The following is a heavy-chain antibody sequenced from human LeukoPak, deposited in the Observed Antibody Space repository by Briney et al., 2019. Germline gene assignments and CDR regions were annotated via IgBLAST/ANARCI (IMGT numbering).Heavy chain of an antibody. CDR3: ARDNSIAAAGRSWFDP. D-gene: IGHD6-13*01. CDR1: GGTFSSYA. V-gene: IGHV1-69*13. Sequence: SVKVSCKASGGTFSSYAISWVRQAPGQGLEWMGGIIPIFGTANYAQKFQGRVTITADESTSTAYMELSSLRSEDTAVYYCARDNSIAAAGRSWFDPWSQGTLVTVSS. CDR2: IIPIFGTA. J-gene: IGHJ5*02.